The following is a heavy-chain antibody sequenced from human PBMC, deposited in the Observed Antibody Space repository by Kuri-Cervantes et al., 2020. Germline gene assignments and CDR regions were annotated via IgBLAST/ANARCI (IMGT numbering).Heavy chain of an antibody. D-gene: IGHD5-12*01. V-gene: IGHV3-30*02. CDR1: GFTFSAYS. CDR3: VVGGYEYTYYYYMDV. J-gene: IGHJ6*03. Sequence: LSLTCAASGFTFSAYSMHWVRQAPGKGLEWVAFIRYDGSNKYYADSVKGRFTISRDNAKNSLYLQMNSLRAEDTAVYYCVVGGYEYTYYYYMDVWGKGTTVTVSS. CDR2: IRYDGSNK.